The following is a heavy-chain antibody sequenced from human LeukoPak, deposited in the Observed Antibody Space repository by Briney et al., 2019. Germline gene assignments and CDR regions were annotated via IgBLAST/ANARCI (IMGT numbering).Heavy chain of an antibody. V-gene: IGHV3-48*03. J-gene: IGHJ4*02. CDR2: ISSSGSTI. CDR1: GFTFSSYE. Sequence: GGSLRLSCAASGFTFSSYEMNWVRQAPGEGVEWVSYISSSGSTIYYADSVKGRFTISRDNAKNSLYLQMNSLRAEDTAVYYCARVSRGYSGYDSTLDYWGQGTLVTVSS. D-gene: IGHD5-12*01. CDR3: ARVSRGYSGYDSTLDY.